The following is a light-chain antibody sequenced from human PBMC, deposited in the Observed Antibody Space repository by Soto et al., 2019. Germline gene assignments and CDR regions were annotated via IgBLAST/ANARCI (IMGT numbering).Light chain of an antibody. V-gene: IGKV3-15*01. CDR3: QQYNNWPPLT. J-gene: IGKJ4*01. CDR1: QSVSSD. Sequence: EIVMTQSPATLSVSPGERATLSCRASQSVSSDLAWYKQKPGQAPRLLIYGASTRATGLPARFSGSGSGTEFTLTISSLQSEDFAVYYCQQYNNWPPLTFGGGTKVDIK. CDR2: GAS.